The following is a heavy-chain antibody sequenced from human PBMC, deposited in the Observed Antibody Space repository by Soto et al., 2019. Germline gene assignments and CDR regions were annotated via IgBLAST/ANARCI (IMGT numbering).Heavy chain of an antibody. D-gene: IGHD1-26*01. J-gene: IGHJ5*02. CDR3: ARSEGADGVVWFDT. CDR2: IRGSGAES. V-gene: IGHV3-23*01. CDR1: GFSFSNFA. Sequence: EVQLLQSGGDLVQPGGSLRVSCVASGFSFSNFAMSWVRQAPGKGLEWVSGIRGSGAESHYADSVRGRFTISRDNSKNTVYLEMHSLNVGDTGVYFCARSEGADGVVWFDTWGQGTLVTVSS.